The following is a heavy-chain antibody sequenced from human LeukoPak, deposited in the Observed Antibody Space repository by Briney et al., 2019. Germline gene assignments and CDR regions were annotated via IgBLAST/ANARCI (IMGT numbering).Heavy chain of an antibody. CDR1: GYTFTGYY. Sequence: ASVKVSCKASGYTFTGYYMHWVRQAPGQGLEWMGWINPNSGGTNYAQKFQGRVTMTRDTSISTAYMELSRLRSDDTAVYYCARVSSYYDSSGYSSFDYWGQGTLVTVSS. V-gene: IGHV1-2*02. J-gene: IGHJ4*02. D-gene: IGHD3-22*01. CDR2: INPNSGGT. CDR3: ARVSSYYDSSGYSSFDY.